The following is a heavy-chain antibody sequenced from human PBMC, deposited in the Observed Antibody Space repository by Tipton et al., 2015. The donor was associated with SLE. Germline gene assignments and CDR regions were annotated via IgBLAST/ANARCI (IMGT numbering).Heavy chain of an antibody. CDR2: INHSGST. J-gene: IGHJ4*02. CDR1: GGSFTTYY. CDR3: ARREVLDS. Sequence: GLVKPSETLSLTCAVYGGSFTTYYWNWIRQPPGKGLEWIGDINHSGSTNYNPSLMSRATISVDTSKTQLSLKLSSVTAADTAIYYCARREVLDSWGQGTLVTVSS. V-gene: IGHV4-34*01.